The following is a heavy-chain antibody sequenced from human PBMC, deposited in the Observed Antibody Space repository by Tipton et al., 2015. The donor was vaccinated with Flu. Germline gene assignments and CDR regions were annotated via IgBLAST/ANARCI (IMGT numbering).Heavy chain of an antibody. V-gene: IGHV3-21*01. D-gene: IGHD1-26*01. J-gene: IGHJ3*02. Sequence: LSLTCAVSGGSISSSNWWSWVRQPPGKGLEWVSSISSSSSYIYYADSVKGRFTISRDDAKNSLYLQMNSLRAEDTAVYYCARGLLWDVAGDDAFDIWGQGTMVTVSS. CDR1: GGSISSSN. CDR3: ARGLLWDVAGDDAFDI. CDR2: ISSSSSYI.